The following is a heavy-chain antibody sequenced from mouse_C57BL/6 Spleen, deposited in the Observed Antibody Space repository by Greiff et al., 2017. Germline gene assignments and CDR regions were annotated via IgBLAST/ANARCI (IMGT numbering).Heavy chain of an antibody. J-gene: IGHJ4*01. CDR1: GYAFSSYW. CDR2: IYPGDGDT. CDR3: AKIYYGNYEAMDY. V-gene: IGHV1-80*01. D-gene: IGHD2-1*01. Sequence: LQQSGASVKISCKASGYAFSSYWMNWVKQRPGKGLERIGQIYPGDGDTNSNGKFKGKATLTADKSSSTAYMQLSSLTSEDSAVYFCAKIYYGNYEAMDYWGQGTSVTVSS.